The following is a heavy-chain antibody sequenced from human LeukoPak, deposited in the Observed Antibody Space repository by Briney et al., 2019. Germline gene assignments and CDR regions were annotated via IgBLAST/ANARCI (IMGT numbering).Heavy chain of an antibody. CDR3: ARKYYDILTGYAPFDY. CDR1: GGSISSYY. CDR2: IYYSGST. D-gene: IGHD3-9*01. J-gene: IGHJ4*02. Sequence: SETLSLTCTVSGGSISSYYWSWIRQPPGKGLEWIGYIYYSGSTNYNPSLKSRVTMSVDTSKNQFSLKLSSVTAADTAVYYCARKYYDILTGYAPFDYWGQGTLVTVSS. V-gene: IGHV4-59*08.